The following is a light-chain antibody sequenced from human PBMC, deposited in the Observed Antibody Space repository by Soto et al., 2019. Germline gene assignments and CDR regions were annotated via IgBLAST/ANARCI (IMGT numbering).Light chain of an antibody. J-gene: IGLJ2*01. CDR2: DVS. CDR3: SSHTSTSTVV. Sequence: QSALTQPASVSGSPGQSITISCTGTSSDVGGYKYVSWYQQHPGKAPKLMIYDVSDRPSGISSRFSGFKSGNTASLTISGLQADDEADYYCSSHTSTSTVVFGGGTQLTVL. CDR1: SSDVGGYKY. V-gene: IGLV2-14*01.